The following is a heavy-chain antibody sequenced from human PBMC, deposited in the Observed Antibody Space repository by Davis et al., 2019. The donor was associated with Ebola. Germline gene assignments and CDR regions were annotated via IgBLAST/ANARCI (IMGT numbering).Heavy chain of an antibody. CDR2: ISSSSSTI. D-gene: IGHD2-15*01. CDR1: GFTFSSYS. Sequence: PGGSLRLSCAASGFTFSSYSMNWVRQAPGKGLEWVSYISSSSSTIYYADSVKGRFTISRDNAKNSLYLQMNSLRDEDTAVYYCARALTYCSGGSCYPGDVWGQGTTVTVSS. V-gene: IGHV3-48*02. CDR3: ARALTYCSGGSCYPGDV. J-gene: IGHJ6*02.